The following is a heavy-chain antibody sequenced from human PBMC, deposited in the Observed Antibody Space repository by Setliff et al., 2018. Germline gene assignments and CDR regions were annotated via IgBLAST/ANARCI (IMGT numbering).Heavy chain of an antibody. V-gene: IGHV4-38-2*01. CDR3: AKRVYSSSWFQGWFGP. CDR2: IYYNGNS. D-gene: IGHD6-13*01. J-gene: IGHJ5*02. CDR1: GYSISSGYH. Sequence: PSETLSLTCSVSGYSISSGYHWGWIRQPPGKGLEWLGSIYYNGNSYYNPSLKSRVTISVDTSKNQLSLKLSSVTAADTAVYYCAKRVYSSSWFQGWFGPWGQGTLVTVSS.